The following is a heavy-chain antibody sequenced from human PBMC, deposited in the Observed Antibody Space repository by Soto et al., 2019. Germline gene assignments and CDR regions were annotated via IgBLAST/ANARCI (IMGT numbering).Heavy chain of an antibody. CDR1: GFTFSNYA. V-gene: IGHV3-23*01. Sequence: EVQLLESGGGLVQHGGSLRLSCAASGFTFSNYAMSWVRQAPGKGLEWVSAISGPGGNTYYADSVKGRFTISRDNSQDALYLQMNSPRAEDTVVYYCAKLEYSSGWYYFDYWGQGAQVTVSS. D-gene: IGHD6-13*01. J-gene: IGHJ4*02. CDR2: ISGPGGNT. CDR3: AKLEYSSGWYYFDY.